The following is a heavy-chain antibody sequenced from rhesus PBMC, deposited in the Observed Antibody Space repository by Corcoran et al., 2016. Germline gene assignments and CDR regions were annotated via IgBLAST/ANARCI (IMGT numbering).Heavy chain of an antibody. CDR3: AKDHFNWSDYPPPDY. CDR2: ISRDGGST. J-gene: IGHJ4*01. Sequence: EVQLVESGGGVGQPGGSLRCSWAGSGFTLDVNAMVGVRQGPGKGLEWGSAISRDGGSTGYADSVKGRFTMSRDNAKNSLYLQMDRLRAEDTALYYCAKDHFNWSDYPPPDYWGQGVLVTVSS. CDR1: GFTLDVNA. V-gene: IGHV3-78*01. D-gene: IGHD3-22*01.